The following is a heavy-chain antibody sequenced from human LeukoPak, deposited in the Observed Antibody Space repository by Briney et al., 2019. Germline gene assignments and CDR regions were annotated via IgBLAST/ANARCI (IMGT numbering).Heavy chain of an antibody. CDR3: ARRLTQYDCFDP. D-gene: IGHD2-2*01. J-gene: IGHJ5*02. V-gene: IGHV6-1*01. CDR1: GDSVSSNSVT. Sequence: SQTLSLTCAISGDSVSSNSVTWYWIRQSPSRCLEWLGRTYYRSTWYNDYAVSVRGRITVNPDTSKNQFSLHLNSVTPEDTAVYYCARRLTQYDCFDPWGQGILVTVSS. CDR2: TYYRSTWYN.